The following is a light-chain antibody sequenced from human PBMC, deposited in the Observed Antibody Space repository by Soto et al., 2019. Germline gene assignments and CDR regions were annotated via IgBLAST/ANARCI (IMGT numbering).Light chain of an antibody. V-gene: IGLV1-40*01. Sequence: QSVLTQPPSVSGAPGQRVTISCTGSNSNIGAEYGVHWYQQFPGTAPKLLISNYTNRPSGVPDRFSGSRSGSSASLAITGLQSEDEAYYYGQSFDSSLTGPILGVGTKLTVL. J-gene: IGLJ2*01. CDR3: QSFDSSLTGPI. CDR1: NSNIGAEYG. CDR2: NYT.